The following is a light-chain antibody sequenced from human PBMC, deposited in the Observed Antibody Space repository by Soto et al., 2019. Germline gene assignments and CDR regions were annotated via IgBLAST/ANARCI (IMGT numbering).Light chain of an antibody. CDR3: CSYAGSYTWV. J-gene: IGLJ2*01. CDR1: SSDVGGYNY. CDR2: DVS. Sequence: QSALTQPRSVSGSPGQSVTISCTGTSSDVGGYNYVSWYQLHPGKAPKLMIYDVSKRPSGVPDRFSGSKSGNTASLTISGLQAEDEADYYCCSYAGSYTWVFGGGTKLPS. V-gene: IGLV2-11*01.